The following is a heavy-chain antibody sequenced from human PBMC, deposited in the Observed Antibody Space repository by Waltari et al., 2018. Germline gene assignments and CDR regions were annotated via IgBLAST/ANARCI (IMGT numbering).Heavy chain of an antibody. CDR3: ARGSTVTKY. D-gene: IGHD4-17*01. Sequence: QVQLQESGPGLVKPSETLVLPCTVPGGPIRSHYWSWIRQPPGKGLEWLGYIYYSGSTNYNPSLKSRVTISVDTSKNQFSLKLSSVTAPDTAVYYCARGSTVTKYWGQGTLVTVSS. V-gene: IGHV4-59*11. CDR1: GGPIRSHY. J-gene: IGHJ4*02. CDR2: IYYSGST.